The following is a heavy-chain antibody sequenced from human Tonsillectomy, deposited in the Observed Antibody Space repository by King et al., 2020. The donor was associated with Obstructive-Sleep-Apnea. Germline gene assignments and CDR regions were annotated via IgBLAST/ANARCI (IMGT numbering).Heavy chain of an antibody. V-gene: IGHV4-59*08. CDR2: VYYKGST. CDR3: ARKSSISYHY. D-gene: IGHD6-6*01. J-gene: IGHJ4*02. Sequence: QLQESGPGLVKPSETLSLNCNVSGGSISSYYWSWIRQPPGKGLEWIGFVYYKGSTNYNPSLKSRVTISADTSKKQFSLKLSSVTAADSAVYYCARKSSISYHYWGQGTLVTVSS. CDR1: GGSISSYY.